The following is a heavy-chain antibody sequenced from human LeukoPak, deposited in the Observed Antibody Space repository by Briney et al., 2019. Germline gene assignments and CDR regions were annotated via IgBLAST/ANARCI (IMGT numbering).Heavy chain of an antibody. CDR3: ARDPGYGDSHFDY. J-gene: IGHJ4*02. CDR1: GGSISSGSYY. D-gene: IGHD4-17*01. CDR2: IYTSWST. V-gene: IGHV4-61*02. Sequence: SQTLSLTCTVSGGSISSGSYYWRWLRQPAGKGLEWIGRIYTSWSTNYNPSLKSRVTIFVDTSQNQFSLTLTHVTAAAPACFYCARDPGYGDSHFDYWGQGTLVTVSS.